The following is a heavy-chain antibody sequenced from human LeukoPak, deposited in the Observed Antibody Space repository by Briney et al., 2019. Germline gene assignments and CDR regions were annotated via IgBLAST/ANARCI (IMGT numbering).Heavy chain of an antibody. V-gene: IGHV3-33*01. CDR1: GFSFSSYG. CDR2: IWYDGSNK. D-gene: IGHD5-12*01. Sequence: PGRSLRLSCAASGFSFSSYGMHWVRQAPGKGLEWVAVIWYDGSNKNYADSVKGRFTISRDYSKNTLYLQMNSLRVEDTAVYYCASHGGLWGQGTLVTVSS. CDR3: ASHGGL. J-gene: IGHJ4*02.